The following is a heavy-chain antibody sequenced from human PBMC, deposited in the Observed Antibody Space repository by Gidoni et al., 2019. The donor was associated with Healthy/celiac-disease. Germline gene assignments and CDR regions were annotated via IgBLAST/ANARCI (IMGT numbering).Heavy chain of an antibody. CDR2: IYYSGST. CDR1: GGSISSCSYY. V-gene: IGHV4-39*01. D-gene: IGHD2-15*01. CDR3: ARQSLGYCSGGSCYSPPLDY. J-gene: IGHJ4*02. Sequence: QLQLQESGPGLVKPSETLSLTCTVSGGSISSCSYYWGWIRQPPGKGLEWIGSIYYSGSTYYNPSLKSRVTISVDTSKNQFSLKLSSVTAADTAVYYCARQSLGYCSGGSCYSPPLDYWGQGTLVTVSS.